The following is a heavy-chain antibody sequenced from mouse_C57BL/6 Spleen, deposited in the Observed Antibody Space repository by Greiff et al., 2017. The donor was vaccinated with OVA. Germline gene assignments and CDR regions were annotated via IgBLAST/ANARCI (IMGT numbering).Heavy chain of an antibody. CDR2: IRNKANGYTT. CDR1: GFTFTDYY. Sequence: EVMLVESGGGLVQPGGSLSLSCAASGFTFTDYYMSWVRQPPGKALEWLGFIRNKANGYTTEYSASVKGRFTISRDNSQSILYLQMNALRAEDSATYYCASSYGNYRYFDVWGTGTTVTVSS. V-gene: IGHV7-3*01. D-gene: IGHD2-1*01. CDR3: ASSYGNYRYFDV. J-gene: IGHJ1*03.